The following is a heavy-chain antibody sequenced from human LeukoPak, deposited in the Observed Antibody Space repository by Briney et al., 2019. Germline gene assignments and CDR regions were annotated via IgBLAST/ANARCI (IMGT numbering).Heavy chain of an antibody. CDR3: ARDLLDFAYSSSLLDY. J-gene: IGHJ4*02. Sequence: GRSLRLSCAASGFTFSSYGMHWVRQAPGKGLEWVAVIWYDGSNKYYADSVKGRFTISRDNSKNTLYLQMNSLRAEDTAVYYCARDLLDFAYSSSLLDYWGQGTLVTVSS. D-gene: IGHD6-6*01. CDR1: GFTFSSYG. V-gene: IGHV3-33*01. CDR2: IWYDGSNK.